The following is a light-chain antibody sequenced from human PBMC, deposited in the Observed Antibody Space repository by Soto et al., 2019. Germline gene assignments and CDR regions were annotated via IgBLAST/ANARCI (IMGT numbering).Light chain of an antibody. CDR2: DAS. J-gene: IGKJ1*01. CDR3: QQHNNWPRT. Sequence: EIVLTKSPATLSLSPGERATLSCRASQSVSSYLAWYQQKPGQAPRLLIYDASNRATGIPARFSGSGSGTDFTLTISSLEPEDFAVYYCQQHNNWPRTFGQGTKVDI. CDR1: QSVSSY. V-gene: IGKV3-11*01.